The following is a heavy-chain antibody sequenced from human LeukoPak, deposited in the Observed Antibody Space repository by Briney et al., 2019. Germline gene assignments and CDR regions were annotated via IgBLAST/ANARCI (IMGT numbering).Heavy chain of an antibody. CDR1: GGALSSSTYC. Sequence: PPETPSLTRTVSGGALSSSTYCSGWIRPPPGPGLEWVEYLYYSGSNYHTPSLRGRVSISVYTSKNQFSLRLSSVTAADADVYYCARQPPVDTAMVVYFYYWGKGILVTV. CDR2: LYYSGSN. CDR3: ARQPPVDTAMVVYFYY. D-gene: IGHD5-18*01. J-gene: IGHJ4*02. V-gene: IGHV4-39*01.